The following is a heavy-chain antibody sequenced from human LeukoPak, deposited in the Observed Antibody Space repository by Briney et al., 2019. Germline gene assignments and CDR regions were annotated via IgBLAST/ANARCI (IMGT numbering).Heavy chain of an antibody. D-gene: IGHD2-21*01. Sequence: GASVKVSCKASGYTFTGYYMHWVRQAPGQGLEWMGIINPSGGSTSYAQKFQGRVTMTRDTSTSTVYMELSSLRSEDTAVYYCARGAVVIAQEYYLDYWGQGTLVTVSS. CDR3: ARGAVVIAQEYYLDY. CDR2: INPSGGST. CDR1: GYTFTGYY. V-gene: IGHV1-46*01. J-gene: IGHJ4*02.